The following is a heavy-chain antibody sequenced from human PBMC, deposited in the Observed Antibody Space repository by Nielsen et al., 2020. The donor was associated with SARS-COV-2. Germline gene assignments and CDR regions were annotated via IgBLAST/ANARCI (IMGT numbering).Heavy chain of an antibody. CDR2: ISSSSSTI. Sequence: GGSLRLSCAASGFTFSSYSMNWVRQAPGKGLEWVSYISSSSSTIYYADSVKGRFTISRDNAKNSLYLQMNSLRAEDTAVYYCARVPIAAAGGNAFDIWGQGTMVTVSS. D-gene: IGHD6-13*01. CDR3: ARVPIAAAGGNAFDI. J-gene: IGHJ3*02. V-gene: IGHV3-48*01. CDR1: GFTFSSYS.